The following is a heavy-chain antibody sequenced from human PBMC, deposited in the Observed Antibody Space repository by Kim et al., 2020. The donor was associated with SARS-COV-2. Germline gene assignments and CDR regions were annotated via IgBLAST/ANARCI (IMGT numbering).Heavy chain of an antibody. D-gene: IGHD6-13*01. CDR1: GFTVSSNY. CDR3: ARGFFLAAAGSFDY. Sequence: GGSLRLSCAASGFTVSSNYMSWVRQAPGKGLEWVPVIYSGGSTYYADSVKGRFTISRDNSKNTLYLQMNSLRAEDTAVYYCARGFFLAAAGSFDYWGQGTLVTVSS. CDR2: IYSGGST. J-gene: IGHJ4*02. V-gene: IGHV3-66*01.